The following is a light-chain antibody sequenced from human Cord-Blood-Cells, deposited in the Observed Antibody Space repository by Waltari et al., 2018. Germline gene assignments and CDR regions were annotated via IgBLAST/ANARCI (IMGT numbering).Light chain of an antibody. CDR3: QQYKNWRPWT. V-gene: IGKV3-15*01. J-gene: IGKJ1*01. CDR1: QSVSSN. Sequence: EIVMTQSPATLSVSPGERATLACTARQSVSSNLAWYQQKPGQAPRLLIYGASTRATGIPARVSGGGSGTEFTLTISSLQSEDCAVYYCQQYKNWRPWTFGQGTKVEIK. CDR2: GAS.